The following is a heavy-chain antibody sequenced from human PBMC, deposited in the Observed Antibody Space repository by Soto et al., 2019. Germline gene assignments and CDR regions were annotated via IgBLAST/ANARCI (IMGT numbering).Heavy chain of an antibody. V-gene: IGHV3-7*05. CDR2: IKQDGSEK. D-gene: IGHD1-26*01. Sequence: EVQLVESGGGLVQPGGSLRLSCEASGFTFSSYWMIWVRQAPGKGLEWVANIKQDGSEKYYVDSVKGRFTISRDTAKNSLYLQMNSLRTEDTAVYYCARGSVRREENTFDVWGQGTMVTVSS. CDR1: GFTFSSYW. J-gene: IGHJ3*01. CDR3: ARGSVRREENTFDV.